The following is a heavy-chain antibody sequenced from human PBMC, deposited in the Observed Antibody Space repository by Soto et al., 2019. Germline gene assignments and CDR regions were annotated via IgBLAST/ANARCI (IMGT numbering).Heavy chain of an antibody. Sequence: PSETLSLTCAVYGGSFSGYYWSWMRQPPGKGLEWIGEINHSGSTNYNPSLKSRVTISVDTSKNQFSLKLSSVTAADTAVYYCARAGPTVIAARRHYYYGMDVWGQGTTVTVS. CDR2: INHSGST. V-gene: IGHV4-34*01. D-gene: IGHD6-6*01. CDR3: ARAGPTVIAARRHYYYGMDV. CDR1: GGSFSGYY. J-gene: IGHJ6*02.